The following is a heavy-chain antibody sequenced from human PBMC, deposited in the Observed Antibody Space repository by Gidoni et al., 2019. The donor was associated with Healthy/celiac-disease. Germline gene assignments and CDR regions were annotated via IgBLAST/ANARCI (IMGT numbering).Heavy chain of an antibody. J-gene: IGHJ4*02. D-gene: IGHD6-13*01. Sequence: QVQLVESGGGVVQPGRSLRRSGAATGFTLSSYGMHWVRQAPGKGLGWVAVIWYAGSNKSYADSVKGRFTISRDNSKNTLYLQMNSLRAEDTAVYYCARDPGIAAAGYFDYWGQGTLVTVSS. CDR3: ARDPGIAAAGYFDY. CDR1: GFTLSSYG. CDR2: IWYAGSNK. V-gene: IGHV3-33*01.